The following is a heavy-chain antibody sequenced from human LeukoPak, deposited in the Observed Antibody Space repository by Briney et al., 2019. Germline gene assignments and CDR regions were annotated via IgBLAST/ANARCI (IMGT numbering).Heavy chain of an antibody. V-gene: IGHV3-21*01. Sequence: GGSLRLSCAASGFTVSSNYMSWVRQAPGKGLEWVSSISSSSSYIYYADSVKGRFTISRDNAKNSLYLQMNSLRAEDTAVYYCARGIRTITMIVVAYQGFDYWGQGTLVTVSS. D-gene: IGHD3-22*01. CDR2: ISSSSSYI. CDR1: GFTVSSNY. CDR3: ARGIRTITMIVVAYQGFDY. J-gene: IGHJ4*02.